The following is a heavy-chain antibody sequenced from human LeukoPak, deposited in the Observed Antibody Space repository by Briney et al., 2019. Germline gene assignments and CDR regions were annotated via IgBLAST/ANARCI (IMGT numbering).Heavy chain of an antibody. CDR1: GFTFSGSA. J-gene: IGHJ3*02. Sequence: RGSLRLSCSASGFTFSGSAMHWVRQASGKGLEWVGRIRSKANTYATAYGASVKGRFTISRDDSKNTAYLQMNSLQTEDTAVYYCTKPNAGDAFDIWGQGTMVTVSS. V-gene: IGHV3-73*01. CDR2: IRSKANTYAT. CDR3: TKPNAGDAFDI.